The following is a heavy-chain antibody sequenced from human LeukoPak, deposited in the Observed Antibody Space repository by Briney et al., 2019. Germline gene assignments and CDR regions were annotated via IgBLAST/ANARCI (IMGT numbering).Heavy chain of an antibody. D-gene: IGHD6-13*01. CDR3: ATYSSSWYYFDY. V-gene: IGHV1-24*01. CDR2: FDPEDGET. CDR1: GYTLTELS. Sequence: ASVKVSCKVSGYTLTELSMHWVRQAPGKGLDGMGGFDPEDGETIYAQKFQGTVTMTEDTSTDTAYMELSSLRSEDTAVYYCATYSSSWYYFDYWGQGTLVTVSS. J-gene: IGHJ4*02.